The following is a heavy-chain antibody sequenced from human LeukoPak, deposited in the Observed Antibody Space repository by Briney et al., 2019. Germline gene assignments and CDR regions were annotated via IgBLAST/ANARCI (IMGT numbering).Heavy chain of an antibody. CDR3: ARVNFPYYYDSSGYYYFDY. CDR2: IYYSGST. Sequence: SETLSLTCTVSGGSISSYYWSWIRQPPGKGLEWIGYIYYSGSTNYNPSLKSRVTISVDTSKNQFPLKLSSVTAADTAVYYCARVNFPYYYDSSGYYYFDYWGQGTLVTVSS. V-gene: IGHV4-59*01. CDR1: GGSISSYY. J-gene: IGHJ4*02. D-gene: IGHD3-22*01.